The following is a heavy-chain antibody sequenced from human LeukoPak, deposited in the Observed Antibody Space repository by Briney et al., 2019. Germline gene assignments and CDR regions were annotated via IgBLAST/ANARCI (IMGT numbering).Heavy chain of an antibody. V-gene: IGHV3-21*01. D-gene: IGHD6-13*01. CDR2: ISSSSSYM. CDR1: GFTFNTYS. J-gene: IGHJ4*02. CDR3: ARCSEQLSALGCYFDY. Sequence: GGSLRLSCAASGFTFNTYSMNWVRQAPGKGLEWVSSISSSSSYMYYADSVKGRFTISRDNAKNSLYLQMNSLRAEDTAVYYCARCSEQLSALGCYFDYWGQGTLVTVSS.